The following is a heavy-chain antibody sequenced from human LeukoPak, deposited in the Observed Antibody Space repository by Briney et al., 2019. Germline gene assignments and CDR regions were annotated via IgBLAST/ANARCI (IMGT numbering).Heavy chain of an antibody. CDR2: ITSGSNYI. CDR1: GFTFSSHT. D-gene: IGHD3-10*01. CDR3: ARGSGIYYGVYFDY. V-gene: IGHV3-21*01. J-gene: IGHJ4*02. Sequence: GGSLRLSCAASGFTFSSHTMNWVRQTPGKGLEWVSSITSGSNYIYYADSVKGRFTVSRDNTKNSLYLQMNSLRAEDTAVYYCARGSGIYYGVYFDYWGQGTLVTVSS.